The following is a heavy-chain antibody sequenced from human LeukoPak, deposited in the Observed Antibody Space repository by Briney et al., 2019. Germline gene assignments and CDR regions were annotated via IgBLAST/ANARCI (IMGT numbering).Heavy chain of an antibody. Sequence: SVKVSCKASGFTFTSSAVQWVRQARGQRLEWIGWIVVGSGNTNYAQKFQERVTITRDMSTSTAHMELSSLRSEDTAVYYCAADYDILTGYRANFDYWGQGTLVTVSS. D-gene: IGHD3-9*01. CDR2: IVVGSGNT. V-gene: IGHV1-58*01. J-gene: IGHJ4*02. CDR1: GFTFTSSA. CDR3: AADYDILTGYRANFDY.